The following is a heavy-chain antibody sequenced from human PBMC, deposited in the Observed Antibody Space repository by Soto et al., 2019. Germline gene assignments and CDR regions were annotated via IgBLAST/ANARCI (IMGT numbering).Heavy chain of an antibody. V-gene: IGHV4-4*07. CDR3: ATSLGGFGDS. Sequence: SETLSLTCTVSGGSISRFYWSWIRQPAGQGLEWIGRFFAGGNTKYNPSLKSRVTMSVDMSKNQFSLRLTSVTAADTAVYYCATSLGGFGDSWGQGTLVTV. CDR2: FFAGGNT. CDR1: GGSISRFY. D-gene: IGHD3-16*01. J-gene: IGHJ5*01.